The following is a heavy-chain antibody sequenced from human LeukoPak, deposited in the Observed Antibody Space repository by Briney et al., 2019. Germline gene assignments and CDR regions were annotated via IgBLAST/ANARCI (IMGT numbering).Heavy chain of an antibody. J-gene: IGHJ4*02. Sequence: PGGSLRLSCAASGFTFSYYGMHWARQAPGKGLEWVAFIRYDESKKFYGDSVKGRFTISRDNSKNTLYLQMNSLRTEDTAVYYCAKSHLPNAYSGTYYCDYWGQGTLVTVSS. CDR2: IRYDESKK. D-gene: IGHD1-26*01. CDR3: AKSHLPNAYSGTYYCDY. CDR1: GFTFSYYG. V-gene: IGHV3-30*02.